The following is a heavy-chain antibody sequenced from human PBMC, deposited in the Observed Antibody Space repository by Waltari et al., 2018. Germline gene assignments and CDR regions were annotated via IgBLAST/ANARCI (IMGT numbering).Heavy chain of an antibody. V-gene: IGHV1-46*01. Sequence: QVQLVQSGAEVKKPGASVKVSCKASGYTFTSYYMPWLRQAPGQGLEWMGIINPSGGSTSYAQKFQGRVTMTRDTSTSTVYMELSSLRSEDTAVYYCARDSHWGNEGMDVWGQGTTVTVSS. CDR3: ARDSHWGNEGMDV. J-gene: IGHJ6*02. D-gene: IGHD7-27*01. CDR1: GYTFTSYY. CDR2: INPSGGST.